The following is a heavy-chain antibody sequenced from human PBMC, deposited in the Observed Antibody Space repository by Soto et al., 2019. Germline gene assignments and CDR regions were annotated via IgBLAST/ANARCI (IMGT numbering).Heavy chain of an antibody. CDR1: GGSISSYY. J-gene: IGHJ4*02. CDR3: ARHTYYYDSSGYYLYLHYFDY. V-gene: IGHV4-59*08. D-gene: IGHD3-22*01. Sequence: SETLSLTCPVSGGSISSYYWSWIRQPPGKGLEWIGYIYYSGSTNYNPSLKSRVTISVDTSKNQFSLKLSSVTAADTAVYYCARHTYYYDSSGYYLYLHYFDYWGQGTLVTVSS. CDR2: IYYSGST.